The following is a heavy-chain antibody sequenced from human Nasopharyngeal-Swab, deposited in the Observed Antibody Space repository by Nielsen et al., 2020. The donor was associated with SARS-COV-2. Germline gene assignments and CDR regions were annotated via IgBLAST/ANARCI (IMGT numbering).Heavy chain of an antibody. J-gene: IGHJ4*02. CDR1: GFTFSSYD. CDR2: VSHDGSNK. CDR3: VHCSGGSCYSGFDH. Sequence: GRSLRLSCAASGFTFSSYDMHWVRQAPGKGLEWVAVVSHDGSNKYYADSVKGRFTISRDNSKNTLFLQMSSLRCEDTAVYYCVHCSGGSCYSGFDHWGQGTLVTVSS. D-gene: IGHD2-15*01. V-gene: IGHV3-30*03.